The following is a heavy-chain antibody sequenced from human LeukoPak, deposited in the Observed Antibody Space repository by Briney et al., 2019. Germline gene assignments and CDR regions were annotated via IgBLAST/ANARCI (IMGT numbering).Heavy chain of an antibody. CDR2: ISGSGGST. CDR1: GFTFSSYA. D-gene: IGHD3-22*01. V-gene: IGHV3-23*01. Sequence: GGSLRLSCAASGFTFSSYAMSWVRQAPGKGLEWVSAISGSGGSTYYADSVKGRFTISRDNSKNTLYLQMNSLRAEDTAVYYCAKDLEYYYDSSGYYYSDYWGQGTLVTVSP. J-gene: IGHJ4*02. CDR3: AKDLEYYYDSSGYYYSDY.